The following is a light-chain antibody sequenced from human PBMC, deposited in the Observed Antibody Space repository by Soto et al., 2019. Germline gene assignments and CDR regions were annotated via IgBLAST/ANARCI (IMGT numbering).Light chain of an antibody. J-gene: IGKJ5*01. V-gene: IGKV1-39*01. CDR3: QPSDSSPIT. CDR1: QSISRP. Sequence: DIRITQNPSSLYASVGDTVTITCRARQSISRPLHLYQQKPGKDPNILMYTAYNWQSGVPSSFSGSGSGTDFTLAISSLQPEDFATYYCQPSDSSPITFGLGILLEMK. CDR2: TAY.